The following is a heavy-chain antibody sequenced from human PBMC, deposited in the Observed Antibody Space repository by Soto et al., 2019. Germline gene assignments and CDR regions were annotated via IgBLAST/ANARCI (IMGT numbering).Heavy chain of an antibody. J-gene: IGHJ4*02. V-gene: IGHV4-39*01. CDR1: GGSISSSSYY. CDR3: ARHFILGHDYGDPFDY. CDR2: IYYSGST. D-gene: IGHD4-17*01. Sequence: SETLSLTCTVSGGSISSSSYYWGWIRQPPGKGLEWIGSIYYSGSTYYNPSLKSRVTISVDTSKNQFSLKLSSVTAADTAVYYCARHFILGHDYGDPFDYWGQGTLVTVSS.